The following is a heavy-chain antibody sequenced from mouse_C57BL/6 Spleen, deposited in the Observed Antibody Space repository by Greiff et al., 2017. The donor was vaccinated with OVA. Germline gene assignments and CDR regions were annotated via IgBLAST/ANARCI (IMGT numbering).Heavy chain of an antibody. CDR3: ARFTNSLMDY. CDR1: GYTFTDYY. J-gene: IGHJ4*01. D-gene: IGHD1-1*01. V-gene: IGHV1-76*01. Sequence: VQLQQSGAELVRPGASVKLSCKASGYTFTDYYINWVKQRPGQGLEWIARIYPGSGNTYYNEKFKGKATLTAEKSSSTAYMQLSSLTSEDSAVYFCARFTNSLMDYWGQGTSVTVSS. CDR2: IYPGSGNT.